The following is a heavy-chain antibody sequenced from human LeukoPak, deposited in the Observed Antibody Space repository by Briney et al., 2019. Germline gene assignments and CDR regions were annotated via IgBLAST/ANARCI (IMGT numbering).Heavy chain of an antibody. J-gene: IGHJ4*02. D-gene: IGHD2-15*01. Sequence: GGSLRLSCAASGFTLSSYSMNWVRQAPGKGLEWVSSISSSSSYIYYADSVKGRFTISRDNAKNSLYLQMNSLRAEDTAVYYCARDPYCSGGSCYEDYFDYWGQGTLVTVSS. CDR2: ISSSSSYI. CDR1: GFTLSSYS. CDR3: ARDPYCSGGSCYEDYFDY. V-gene: IGHV3-21*01.